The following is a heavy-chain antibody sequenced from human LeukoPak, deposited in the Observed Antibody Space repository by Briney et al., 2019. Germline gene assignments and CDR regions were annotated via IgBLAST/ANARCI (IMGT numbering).Heavy chain of an antibody. Sequence: GGSLRLSCAASGFTFSSYAMSWVRQAPGKGLEWVSAISGSGGSTYYADSVKGRFTISRDNSKNTLYLQMNSLRAEDTAVYYCAKTTYLTYYYGSGSYYYFDYWGQGTRVTVSS. CDR3: AKTTYLTYYYGSGSYYYFDY. V-gene: IGHV3-23*01. D-gene: IGHD3-10*01. CDR1: GFTFSSYA. CDR2: ISGSGGST. J-gene: IGHJ4*02.